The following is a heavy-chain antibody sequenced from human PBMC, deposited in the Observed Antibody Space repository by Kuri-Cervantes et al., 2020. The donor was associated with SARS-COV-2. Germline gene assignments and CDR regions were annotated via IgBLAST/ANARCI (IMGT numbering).Heavy chain of an antibody. CDR2: ISGSGGST. V-gene: IGHV3-23*01. J-gene: IGHJ4*02. CDR3: AKDYYYDSSGYPRVVVDY. D-gene: IGHD3-22*01. CDR1: GFTFSSYS. Sequence: GGSLRLSCAASGFTFSSYSMNWVRQAPGKGLKWVSAISGSGGSTYYADSVKGRFTISRDNSKNTLYLQMNSLRAEDTAVYYCAKDYYYDSSGYPRVVVDYWGQGTLVTVSS.